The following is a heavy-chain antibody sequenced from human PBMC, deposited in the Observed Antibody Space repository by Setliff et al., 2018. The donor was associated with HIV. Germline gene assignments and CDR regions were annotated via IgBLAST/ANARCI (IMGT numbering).Heavy chain of an antibody. CDR1: GGSISSHY. V-gene: IGHV4-59*08. D-gene: IGHD3-16*01. J-gene: IGHJ4*02. Sequence: PSETLSLTCTVSGGSISSHYWTWIRQPPGKGLEWIGYIYYSGSTNYNPSLKSRVTISVDTSKNQFSLSLSSVTAADTAVYYCARLGHTFGGPGYWGQGTLVTVSS. CDR3: ARLGHTFGGPGY. CDR2: IYYSGST.